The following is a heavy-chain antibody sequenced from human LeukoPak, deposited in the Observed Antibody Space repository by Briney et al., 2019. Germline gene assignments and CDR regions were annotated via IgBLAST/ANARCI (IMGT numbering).Heavy chain of an antibody. CDR2: INWNGGST. Sequence: PGGSLRLSCAASGFTFSSYGMSWVRQAPGKGLEWVSGINWNGGSTGYADSVKGRFTISRDNAKNSLYLQMNSLRAEDTALYYCARSRGVATIGEFFDYWGQGTLVTVSS. CDR3: ARSRGVATIGEFFDY. CDR1: GFTFSSYG. J-gene: IGHJ4*02. V-gene: IGHV3-20*04. D-gene: IGHD5-12*01.